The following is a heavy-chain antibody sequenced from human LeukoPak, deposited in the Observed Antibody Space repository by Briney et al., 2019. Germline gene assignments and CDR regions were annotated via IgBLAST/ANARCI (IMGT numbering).Heavy chain of an antibody. J-gene: IGHJ3*01. D-gene: IGHD5-24*01. CDR1: GYSFTSYW. CDR3: AIHGFARGLQFGGG. V-gene: IGHV5-51*01. Sequence: GESLKISCKGYGYSFTSYWIGWVRQMPGKGMEWMGITDPGDSDTRYSPSFQGQVTISADKSISTAYLQCSSLKASHTARYYCAIHGFARGLQFGGGWGQGTMVTVSS. CDR2: TDPGDSDT.